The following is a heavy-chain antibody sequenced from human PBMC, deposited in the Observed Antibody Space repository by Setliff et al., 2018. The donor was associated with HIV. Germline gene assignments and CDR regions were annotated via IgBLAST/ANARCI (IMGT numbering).Heavy chain of an antibody. CDR2: MNPSGGST. D-gene: IGHD3-22*01. J-gene: IGHJ6*02. Sequence: ASVKVSCKASEYTFTNYYIHWVRQGPGQGLEWVGIMNPSGGSTTYAQKFQNRVTMTRDTSTSTGYMELRSLRSEDTAVYYCARGSDASGYYPIYYYYGMDVWGQGTTVTVSS. CDR3: ARGSDASGYYPIYYYYGMDV. V-gene: IGHV1-46*01. CDR1: EYTFTNYY.